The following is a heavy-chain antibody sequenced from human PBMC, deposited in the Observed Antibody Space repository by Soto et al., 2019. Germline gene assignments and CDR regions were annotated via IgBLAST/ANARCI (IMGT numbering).Heavy chain of an antibody. CDR1: GGSFSGYY. CDR2: INHSGST. D-gene: IGHD4-17*01. J-gene: IGHJ4*02. Sequence: PSETLSLTCAVYGGSFSGYYWSWIRQPPGKGLEWIGEINHSGSTNYNPSLKSRVTISVDTSKNQFSLKLSSVTAADTSVYFCGGHDYGAKGYYFENWGQGALVTVSS. V-gene: IGHV4-34*01. CDR3: GGHDYGAKGYYFEN.